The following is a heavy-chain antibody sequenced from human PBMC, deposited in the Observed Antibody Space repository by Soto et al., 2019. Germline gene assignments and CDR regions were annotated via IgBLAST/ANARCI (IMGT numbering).Heavy chain of an antibody. J-gene: IGHJ4*02. CDR3: ASRSEEMATISGIDY. D-gene: IGHD5-12*01. CDR2: ISSSSSYI. V-gene: IGHV3-21*01. CDR1: GFTFSSYS. Sequence: NPGGSLRLSCAASGFTFSSYSMNWVRQAPGKGLEWVSSISSSSSYIYYADSVKGRFTISRDNAKNSLYPQMNSLRAEDTAVYYCASRSEEMATISGIDYWGQGTLVTVSS.